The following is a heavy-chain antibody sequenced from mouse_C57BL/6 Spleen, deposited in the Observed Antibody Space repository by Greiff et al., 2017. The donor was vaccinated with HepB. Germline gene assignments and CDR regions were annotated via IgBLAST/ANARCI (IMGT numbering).Heavy chain of an antibody. Sequence: VQLKESGAELVRPGASVKLSCTASGFNIKDYYMHWVKQRPEQGLEWIGRIDPEDGDTEYAPKFQGKATMTADTSSNTAYLQLSSLTSEDTAVYYCTTDYYGSSSSYWYFDVWGTGTTVTVSS. CDR3: TTDYYGSSSSYWYFDV. CDR2: IDPEDGDT. CDR1: GFNIKDYY. J-gene: IGHJ1*03. V-gene: IGHV14-1*01. D-gene: IGHD1-1*01.